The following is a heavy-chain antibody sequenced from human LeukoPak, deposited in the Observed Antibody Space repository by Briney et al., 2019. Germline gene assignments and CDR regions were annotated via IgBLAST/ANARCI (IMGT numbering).Heavy chain of an antibody. V-gene: IGHV3-23*01. Sequence: GGSLRLSCAASGFTFSSYAMSWVRQAPGKGLEWVSTISSSGGSTYYADSVEGRFTISRDNSKNTLYLQMNSLRAEDTAVYYCAKGWACTNGVCHFDYWGRGTLVTVSS. D-gene: IGHD2-8*01. CDR2: ISSSGGST. CDR3: AKGWACTNGVCHFDY. CDR1: GFTFSSYA. J-gene: IGHJ4*02.